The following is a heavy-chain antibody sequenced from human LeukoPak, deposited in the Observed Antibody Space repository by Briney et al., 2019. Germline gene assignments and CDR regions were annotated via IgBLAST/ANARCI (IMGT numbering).Heavy chain of an antibody. J-gene: IGHJ4*02. CDR1: GFTFSSYE. V-gene: IGHV3-48*03. Sequence: PGGSLRLSCAASGFTFSSYEMNWVRQAPGKGLEWVSYISSSGSTIYYADSVKGRITISRDNAKNSLYLQMNSLRAEDTAVYYCARPYSSGWSYFDYWGQGTLVTVSS. D-gene: IGHD6-19*01. CDR2: ISSSGSTI. CDR3: ARPYSSGWSYFDY.